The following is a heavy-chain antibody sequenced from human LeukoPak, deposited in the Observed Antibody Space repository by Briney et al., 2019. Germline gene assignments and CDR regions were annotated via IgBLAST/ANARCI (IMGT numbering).Heavy chain of an antibody. D-gene: IGHD6-13*01. V-gene: IGHV4-59*08. Sequence: PGGSLRLSCAASGFTFSAYWMTWIRQPPGKGLEWIGYIYYSGSTYYNPSLKSRVTISVDTSKNQFSLKLSSVTAADTAVYYCARRGYSSSWYDYYYYGMDVWGQGTTVTVSS. J-gene: IGHJ6*02. CDR3: ARRGYSSSWYDYYYYGMDV. CDR1: GFTFSAYW. CDR2: IYYSGST.